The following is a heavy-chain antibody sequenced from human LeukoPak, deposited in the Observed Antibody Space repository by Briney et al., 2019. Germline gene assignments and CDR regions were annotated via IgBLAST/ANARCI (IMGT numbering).Heavy chain of an antibody. J-gene: IGHJ4*02. CDR2: INPSDDST. V-gene: IGHV1-46*02. Sequence: GSVKFSCKASGYTFNSSYMHWVRQAPGQGLEWMGIINPSDDSTRYAQKFQGRVTMTKDTSTNTVYMHLSSLSSDDTAVYYCARAYYESSAYRHAVYFDYWGQGTLVTVSS. D-gene: IGHD3-22*01. CDR3: ARAYYESSAYRHAVYFDY. CDR1: GYTFNSSY.